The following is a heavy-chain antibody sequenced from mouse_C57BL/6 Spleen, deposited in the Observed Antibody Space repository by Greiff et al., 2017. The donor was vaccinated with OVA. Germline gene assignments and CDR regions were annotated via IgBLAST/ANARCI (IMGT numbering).Heavy chain of an antibody. V-gene: IGHV1-15*01. Sequence: LQESGAELVRPGASVTLSCKASGYTFTDYEMHWVKQTPVHGLEWIGAIDPETGGTAYNQKFKGKAILTADKSSSTAYMELRSLTSEDSAVYYCTRDSYGSSFFDYWGQGTTLTVSS. J-gene: IGHJ2*01. CDR1: GYTFTDYE. CDR3: TRDSYGSSFFDY. CDR2: IDPETGGT. D-gene: IGHD1-1*01.